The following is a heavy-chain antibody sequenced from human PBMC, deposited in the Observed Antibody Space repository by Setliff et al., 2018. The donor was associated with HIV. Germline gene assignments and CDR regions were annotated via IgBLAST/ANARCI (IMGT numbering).Heavy chain of an antibody. CDR2: FFYTGTT. CDR1: GGSVSDSTYY. J-gene: IGHJ3*01. V-gene: IGHV4-39*02. Sequence: SETLSLTCRVSGGSVSDSTYYWGWIRQPPGKRLEWIGSFFYTGTTYYNPSLKSRVTISVDTSDNLFSLNLPSVTAADTAVYYCARHPRSDDAFDFWGQGTTVTVSS. CDR3: ARHPRSDDAFDF.